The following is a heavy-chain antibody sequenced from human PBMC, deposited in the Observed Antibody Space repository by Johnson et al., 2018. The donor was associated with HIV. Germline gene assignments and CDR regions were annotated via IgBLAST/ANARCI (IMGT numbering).Heavy chain of an antibody. D-gene: IGHD1-26*01. CDR3: ARSGSYGPDAFDI. CDR2: ISYDGSNK. Sequence: QVQLVESGGGLVKPGGSLRLSCAASGFTFSSYAMHWVRQAPGKGLEWVAVISYDGSNKYYADSVKGRFTISRDNSKNTLYLQMNSLRAEDTAVYYCARSGSYGPDAFDIWGQGTMVTVSS. V-gene: IGHV3-30-3*01. CDR1: GFTFSSYA. J-gene: IGHJ3*02.